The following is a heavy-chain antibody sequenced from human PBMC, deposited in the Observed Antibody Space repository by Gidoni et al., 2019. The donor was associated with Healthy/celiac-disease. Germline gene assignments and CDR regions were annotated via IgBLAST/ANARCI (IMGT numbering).Heavy chain of an antibody. J-gene: IGHJ4*02. Sequence: EVQLVESGGGLVQPGGSLRLSCAASGFTFSSYAMSWVRQAPGKGLEWVSAISGSGGSTYYADSVKGRFTISRDNSKNTLYLQMNSLRAEDTAVYYCAKEPHYYDFWSGYYPGTSFDYWGQGTLVTVSS. CDR2: ISGSGGST. V-gene: IGHV3-23*04. CDR3: AKEPHYYDFWSGYYPGTSFDY. CDR1: GFTFSSYA. D-gene: IGHD3-3*01.